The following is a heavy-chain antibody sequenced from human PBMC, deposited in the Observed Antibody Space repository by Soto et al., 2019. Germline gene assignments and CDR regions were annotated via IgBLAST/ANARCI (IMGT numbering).Heavy chain of an antibody. J-gene: IGHJ4*02. V-gene: IGHV3-21*01. CDR2: ISASSTYI. CDR3: ARGWLRDPWMY. CDR1: RFIFSSYT. Sequence: EVQLVESGGGLVKPGGSLRLSCAASRFIFSSYTMNWVRQAPGKVLEWVSSISASSTYIYYADSLKGRFTISRDNAYNSLYLQMNSLRAEDTAVYYCARGWLRDPWMYWGQGTLVTVSS. D-gene: IGHD5-12*01.